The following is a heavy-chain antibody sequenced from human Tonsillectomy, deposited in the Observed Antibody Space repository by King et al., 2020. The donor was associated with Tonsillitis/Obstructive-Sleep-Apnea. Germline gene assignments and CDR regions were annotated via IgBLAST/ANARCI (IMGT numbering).Heavy chain of an antibody. CDR2: IYSGGST. CDR3: ARYLGYCSGGTCYSGYWYFDL. J-gene: IGHJ2*01. Sequence: VQLVESGGGLVQPGGSLRLSCAASGFTVSSNYINWVRQAPGKGLEWVSVIYSGGSTYYADSVKGRFTISRDNSKNTVHLQMNSLRAEDTAMYYCARYLGYCSGGTCYSGYWYFDLGGRGTLVTVSS. D-gene: IGHD2-15*01. CDR1: GFTVSSNY. V-gene: IGHV3-66*01.